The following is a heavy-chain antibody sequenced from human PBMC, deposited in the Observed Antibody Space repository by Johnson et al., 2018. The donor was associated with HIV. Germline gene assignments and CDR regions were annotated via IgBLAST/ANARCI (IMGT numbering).Heavy chain of an antibody. D-gene: IGHD1-26*01. J-gene: IGHJ3*02. CDR3: ARVRGVVGATHAFDI. V-gene: IGHV3-30*04. CDR1: GFTFSSYA. CDR2: ISYDRTNN. Sequence: QVQLVESGGGVVQPGRSLRLSCAASGFTFSSYAMHWVRQAPGKGLEWVAVISYDRTNNYYADSVKGRFTVSRDNSKNTLYMQMNSLRAEDTAVYYCARVRGVVGATHAFDIWGQGTMVTVSS.